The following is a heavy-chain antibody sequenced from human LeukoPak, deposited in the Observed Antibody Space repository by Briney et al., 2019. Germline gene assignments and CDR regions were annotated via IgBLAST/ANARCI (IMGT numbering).Heavy chain of an antibody. V-gene: IGHV1-2*02. CDR2: INPNSGGT. CDR1: GYTFTNYY. Sequence: ASVKVSCKASGYTFTNYYMHWVRQAPGQGLEWMGWINPNSGGTNYAQKFQGRVTMTRDTSISTAYMELSRLRSDDTAVYYCARGAGRHNYYYMDVWGKGTTVTVSS. D-gene: IGHD3-10*01. J-gene: IGHJ6*03. CDR3: ARGAGRHNYYYMDV.